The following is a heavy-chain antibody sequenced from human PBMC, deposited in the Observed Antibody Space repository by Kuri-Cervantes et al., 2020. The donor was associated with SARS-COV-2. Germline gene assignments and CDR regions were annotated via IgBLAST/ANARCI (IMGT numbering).Heavy chain of an antibody. J-gene: IGHJ4*02. D-gene: IGHD4-17*01. Sequence: SETLSLTCAVYGGSFSGYYWSWIRQPPGKGLEWIGETNHSGSTNYNPSLKSRVTISVDTSKNQFSLKLSSVTAADTAVYYCARGFPPSLRYYFDYWGQGTLVTVSS. V-gene: IGHV4-34*01. CDR3: ARGFPPSLRYYFDY. CDR2: TNHSGST. CDR1: GGSFSGYY.